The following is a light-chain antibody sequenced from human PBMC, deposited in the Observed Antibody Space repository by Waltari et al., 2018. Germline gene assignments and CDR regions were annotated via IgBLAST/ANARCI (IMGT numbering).Light chain of an antibody. Sequence: QSALTQPASVSGSPGQSFTISCTGTSSDVGTYNYVSWYQQHPGKAPRLMIYEPSNRPSGVSKRFSGSKSGNTASLPISGLQAEDEADYYCCSYTSSSTYVLFGGGTKLTVL. V-gene: IGLV2-14*01. J-gene: IGLJ2*01. CDR2: EPS. CDR1: SSDVGTYNY. CDR3: CSYTSSSTYVL.